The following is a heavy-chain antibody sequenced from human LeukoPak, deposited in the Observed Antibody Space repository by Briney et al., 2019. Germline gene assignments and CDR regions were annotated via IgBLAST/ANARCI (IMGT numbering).Heavy chain of an antibody. J-gene: IGHJ4*02. CDR3: AKAPGGAARPGDY. V-gene: IGHV3-23*01. CDR2: ISGSGGST. CDR1: GFTFSSYA. D-gene: IGHD6-6*01. Sequence: RPGGSLRLSCAASGFTFSSYAMSWVRQAPGKGLEWVSAISGSGGSTYYADSVKGRFTISRDNSKNTLYLQMNGLRAEDTAVYYCAKAPGGAARPGDYWGQGTLVTVSS.